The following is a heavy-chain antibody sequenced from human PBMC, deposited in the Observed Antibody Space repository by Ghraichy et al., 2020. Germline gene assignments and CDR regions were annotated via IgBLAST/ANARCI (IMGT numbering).Heavy chain of an antibody. V-gene: IGHV4-59*08. CDR3: ARHHTSGQAAFDI. CDR1: GGSINNYY. CDR2: ISGRGST. J-gene: IGHJ3*02. Sequence: SETLSLTCTVSGGSINNYYWSWIRQPPGKGLEWIGFISGRGSTKYNPSLKSRVTNLVDTSRSQFSLTLTSVTAADTAVDYCARHHTSGQAAFDILGQGTMVTVSS. D-gene: IGHD3-10*01.